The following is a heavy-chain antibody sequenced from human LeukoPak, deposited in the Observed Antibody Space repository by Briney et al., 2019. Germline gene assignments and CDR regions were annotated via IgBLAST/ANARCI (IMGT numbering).Heavy chain of an antibody. Sequence: ASVKVSCKASGGTFSSYAISWVRQAPGQGLEWIGGIIPIFGTANYAQKFQGRVTITADESTSTAYMELSSLRSEDTAVYYCARRYCSSTSCYPFDYWGQGTLVTVSS. D-gene: IGHD2-2*01. CDR3: ARRYCSSTSCYPFDY. V-gene: IGHV1-69*13. J-gene: IGHJ4*02. CDR2: IIPIFGTA. CDR1: GGTFSSYA.